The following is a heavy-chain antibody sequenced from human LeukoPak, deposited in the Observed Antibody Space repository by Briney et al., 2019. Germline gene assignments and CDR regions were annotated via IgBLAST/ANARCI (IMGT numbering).Heavy chain of an antibody. Sequence: GGSLRLSCAAPGFTLSTYWMHWVRQTPGMGLVWVSRINPDGSSTTYADSVKGRFTISRDNAKNSLYLQMHSLRVEDTALYHCARKGLGGELGGFDSWGQGTLVTVSS. CDR3: ARKGLGGELGGFDS. CDR1: GFTLSTYW. CDR2: INPDGSST. D-gene: IGHD1-26*01. J-gene: IGHJ4*02. V-gene: IGHV3-74*01.